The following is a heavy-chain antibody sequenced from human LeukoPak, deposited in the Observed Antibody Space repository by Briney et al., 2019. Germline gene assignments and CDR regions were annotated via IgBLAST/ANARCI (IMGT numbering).Heavy chain of an antibody. CDR3: ARDWVAGVPFAAFDI. Sequence: GGSLRLSCAASGFTLSSYWMSWVRQAPGKGLEWVANIKEDGSEKYYVDSVKGRFTISRDTAQNSVYLHMNSLTAEDTALYYCARDWVAGVPFAAFDIWGQGTMVSVSS. CDR1: GFTLSSYW. CDR2: IKEDGSEK. V-gene: IGHV3-7*03. D-gene: IGHD3-10*01. J-gene: IGHJ3*02.